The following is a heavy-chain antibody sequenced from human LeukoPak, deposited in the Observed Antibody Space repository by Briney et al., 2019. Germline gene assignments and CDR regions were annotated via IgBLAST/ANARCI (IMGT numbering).Heavy chain of an antibody. CDR1: GGSISSGTYY. CDR3: ARDMTYHFYGMDV. Sequence: PSETLSLTCTVSGGSISSGTYYWGWIRQPPGKELEWIGSLYYSGSTYYSPSLKSRVTMSVDTSKNQFSLKLTSVTAADTAVYYCARDMTYHFYGMDVWGQGTTVTVSS. J-gene: IGHJ6*02. V-gene: IGHV4-39*01. CDR2: LYYSGST.